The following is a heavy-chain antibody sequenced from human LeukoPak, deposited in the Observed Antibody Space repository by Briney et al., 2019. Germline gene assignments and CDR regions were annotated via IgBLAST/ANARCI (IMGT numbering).Heavy chain of an antibody. CDR1: GFTFSSYA. V-gene: IGHV3-15*01. CDR3: TTLRTWFDF. J-gene: IGHJ5*01. CDR2: IRSKTDGGTT. Sequence: GGSLRLSCAASGFTFSSYAMSWVRQAPGKGLEWVGRIRSKTDGGTTDYAVPVKGRFTISRDDSENTLYLQMNSLKTEDTAVYYCTTLRTWFDFWGQGTLVTVSS.